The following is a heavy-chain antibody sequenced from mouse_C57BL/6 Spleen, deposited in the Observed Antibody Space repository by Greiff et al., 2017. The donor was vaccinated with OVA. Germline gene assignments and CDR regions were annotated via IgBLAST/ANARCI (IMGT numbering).Heavy chain of an antibody. CDR3: TRRDGSSYVGFDY. Sequence: QVHVKQSGAELVRPGASVTLSCKASGYTFTDYEMHWVKQTPVHGLEWIGAIDPETGGTAYNQKFKGKAILTADKSSSTAYMELRSLTSEDSAVYYCTRRDGSSYVGFDYWGQGTTLTVSS. V-gene: IGHV1-15*01. CDR2: IDPETGGT. J-gene: IGHJ2*01. CDR1: GYTFTDYE. D-gene: IGHD1-1*01.